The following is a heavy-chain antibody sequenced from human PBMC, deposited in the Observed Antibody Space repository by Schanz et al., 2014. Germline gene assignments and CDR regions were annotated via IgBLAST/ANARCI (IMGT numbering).Heavy chain of an antibody. CDR2: IIPILGIA. Sequence: QVQLVQSGAEVKKPGASVKVSCKASGYTFTSYSIHWVRQAPGQGLEWMGRIIPILGIANYAQKFQGRVTITADRSTSTAYMELSSLRSEDTAVYYCAREVGLYDRGWFDPWGQGTLVTASS. CDR3: AREVGLYDRGWFDP. V-gene: IGHV1-69*04. CDR1: GYTFTSYS. J-gene: IGHJ5*02. D-gene: IGHD3-22*01.